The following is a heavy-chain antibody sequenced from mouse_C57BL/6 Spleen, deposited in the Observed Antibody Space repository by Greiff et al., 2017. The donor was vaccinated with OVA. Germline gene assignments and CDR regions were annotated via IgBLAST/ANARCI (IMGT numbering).Heavy chain of an antibody. V-gene: IGHV1-82*01. CDR2: IYPGDGDT. CDR3: ARGDPWLLRYFDY. D-gene: IGHD2-3*01. J-gene: IGHJ2*01. Sequence: LEESGPELVKPGASVKISCKASGYAFSSSWMNWVKQRPGKGLEWIGRIYPGDGDTNYNGKFKGKATLTADKSSSTAYMQLSSLTSEDSAVYFCARGDPWLLRYFDYWGQGTTLTVSS. CDR1: GYAFSSSW.